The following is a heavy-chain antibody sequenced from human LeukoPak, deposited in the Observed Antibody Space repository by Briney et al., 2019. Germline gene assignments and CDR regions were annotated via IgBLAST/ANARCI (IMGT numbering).Heavy chain of an antibody. J-gene: IGHJ3*02. CDR3: ARGGAFDI. CDR2: IYYTGST. V-gene: IGHV4-59*01. Sequence: PSETLSLTCTVSGVSISTYYWSWIRQPPGKGLELIGYIYYTGSTNYNPSLKSRVTISVDTSKNQFSLKLSSVTAADTAIYYCARGGAFDIWGQGTMVTVSS. CDR1: GVSISTYY.